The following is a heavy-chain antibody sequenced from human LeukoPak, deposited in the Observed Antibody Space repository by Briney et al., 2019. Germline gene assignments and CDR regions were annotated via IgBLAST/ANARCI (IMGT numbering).Heavy chain of an antibody. D-gene: IGHD6-13*01. V-gene: IGHV4-34*01. CDR1: GGSFSGYY. CDR3: ARFSRPGSWYIYYYYGMDV. CDR2: INHSGST. Sequence: SETLSLTCAVYGGSFSGYYWSWIRQPPGKGLGWIGEINHSGSTNYNPSLKSRVTISVDTSKNQFSLKLSSVTAADTAVYYCARFSRPGSWYIYYYYGMDVWGQGTTVTVSS. J-gene: IGHJ6*02.